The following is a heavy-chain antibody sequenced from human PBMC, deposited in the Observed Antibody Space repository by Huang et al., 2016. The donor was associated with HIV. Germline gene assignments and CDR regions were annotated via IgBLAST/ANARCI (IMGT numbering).Heavy chain of an antibody. Sequence: QIQLAQSGAEVKKPGASVKVSCKASGYTFTNYDINWVRQASGQGLEGMGWMNPKSGKVGYTKKFQGRVAILRNSSINTSYLEVTSLTSEDTAVYYCARGFGINYNHEAFDVWGQGTMVTVSS. V-gene: IGHV1-8*01. CDR2: MNPKSGKV. CDR1: GYTFTNYD. CDR3: ARGFGINYNHEAFDV. J-gene: IGHJ3*01. D-gene: IGHD3-10*01.